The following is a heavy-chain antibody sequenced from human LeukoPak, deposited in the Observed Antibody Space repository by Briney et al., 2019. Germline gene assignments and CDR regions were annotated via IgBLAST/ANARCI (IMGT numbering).Heavy chain of an antibody. V-gene: IGHV1-18*01. CDR2: ISAHNGNT. D-gene: IGHD5-24*01. CDR1: GYTFTSYG. J-gene: IGHJ6*02. Sequence: ASVKVSCKASGYTFTSYGISWVRQAPGQGLEWMGWISAHNGNTNYAQKLQGRVTMTTDTSTSTAYMERRSLRSDDTAVYYCARVMAFPSPALLVYYYGMDVWGQGTTVTVSS. CDR3: ARVMAFPSPALLVYYYGMDV.